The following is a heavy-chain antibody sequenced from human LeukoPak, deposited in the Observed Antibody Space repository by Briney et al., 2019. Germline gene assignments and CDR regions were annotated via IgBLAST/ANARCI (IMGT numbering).Heavy chain of an antibody. CDR2: IKQDGSEK. D-gene: IGHD6-13*01. Sequence: PGGSLRLSCAASGFTFSSYWMSWVRQAPGKGLQWVANIKQDGSEKYYVDSVKGRFTISRDNAKNSLYLQMNCLRAEDTAVYYCARDSSSWYDHAFDIWGQGTMVTVSS. J-gene: IGHJ3*02. CDR1: GFTFSSYW. CDR3: ARDSSSWYDHAFDI. V-gene: IGHV3-7*01.